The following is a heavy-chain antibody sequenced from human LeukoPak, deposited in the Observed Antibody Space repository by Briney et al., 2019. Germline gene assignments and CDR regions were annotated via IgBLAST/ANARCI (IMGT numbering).Heavy chain of an antibody. D-gene: IGHD2-21*01. CDR3: ANQGVAAHKSVHYFDY. V-gene: IGHV3-23*01. J-gene: IGHJ4*02. CDR2: MSGSGGGT. Sequence: GGSLRLSCVASGFTFSSYGMSWVRQAPGKGLEWVSTMSGSGGGTFYAESVKGRFTISRDNSKNTLYLQMNSLRAEDTAVYYCANQGVAAHKSVHYFDYWGEGTLVTVSA. CDR1: GFTFSSYG.